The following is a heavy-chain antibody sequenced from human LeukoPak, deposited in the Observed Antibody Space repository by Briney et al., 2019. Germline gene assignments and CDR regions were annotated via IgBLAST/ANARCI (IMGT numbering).Heavy chain of an antibody. Sequence: PGGSLRLSCAASGFTFSSYGMHWVRQAPGKGLEWVAFIRYDGSNKYYADSVKGRFTISRDNSKNTLYLQMNSLRAEDTAVYYCAKTAAITMVFYFDYWGQGTLVTVSS. CDR3: AKTAAITMVFYFDY. CDR2: IRYDGSNK. J-gene: IGHJ4*02. V-gene: IGHV3-30*02. CDR1: GFTFSSYG. D-gene: IGHD3-10*01.